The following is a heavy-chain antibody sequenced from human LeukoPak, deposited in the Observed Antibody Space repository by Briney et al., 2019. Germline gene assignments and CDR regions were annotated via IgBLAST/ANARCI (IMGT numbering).Heavy chain of an antibody. V-gene: IGHV1-2*02. Sequence: ASVTVSCKASGYTFTGYYMHWVRQAPGQGLEWMGWINPNSGGTNYAQKFQGRVTMTRDTSISTAYMELSRLRSDDTAVYYCARDGDTNYDSSGYYYVLGNWGQGTLVTVSS. CDR2: INPNSGGT. D-gene: IGHD3-22*01. CDR1: GYTFTGYY. J-gene: IGHJ4*02. CDR3: ARDGDTNYDSSGYYYVLGN.